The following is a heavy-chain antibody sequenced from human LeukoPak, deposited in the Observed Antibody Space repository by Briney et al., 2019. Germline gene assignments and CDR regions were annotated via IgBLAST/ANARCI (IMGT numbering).Heavy chain of an antibody. Sequence: GGSLRLSCAVSGFIFSNFAMDWFRQAPGKGLEWVSSISDTASRTFYADSVKGRFTISRDNSRNTLYLEMDSLRAEDTALYYCARDITIFGEPDYWGQGILVTVSS. CDR2: ISDTASRT. CDR1: GFIFSNFA. CDR3: ARDITIFGEPDY. D-gene: IGHD3-3*01. J-gene: IGHJ4*02. V-gene: IGHV3-23*01.